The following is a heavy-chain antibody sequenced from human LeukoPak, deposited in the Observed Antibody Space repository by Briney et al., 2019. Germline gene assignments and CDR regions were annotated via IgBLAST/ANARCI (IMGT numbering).Heavy chain of an antibody. Sequence: SETLSLTCAVYGGSFSGYYWSWIRQPPGKGLEWVGEINHSGSTNYNPSLKSRVTISGDTSNSQFSQNLSPVAAADTAVYYCAGGLGVVRYYYYYGMDVWGQGTTVTVSS. CDR2: INHSGST. V-gene: IGHV4-34*01. CDR3: AGGLGVVRYYYYYGMDV. D-gene: IGHD3-22*01. CDR1: GGSFSGYY. J-gene: IGHJ6*02.